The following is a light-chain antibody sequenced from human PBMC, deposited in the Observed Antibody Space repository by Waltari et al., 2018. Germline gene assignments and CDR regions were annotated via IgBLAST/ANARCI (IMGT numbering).Light chain of an antibody. CDR1: SSDGDDYRI. V-gene: IGLV2-11*01. CDR3: CSYAGRYTNYV. Sequence: QSALTQPASVSGSPGQSVTLPCTGVSSDGDDYRIIAWFRQHPGKAPKLIMYDVTERPSGVPDRFSGSKSDNKASLTISGLQADDEADYYCCSYAGRYTNYVFGSGTKVTVL. CDR2: DVT. J-gene: IGLJ1*01.